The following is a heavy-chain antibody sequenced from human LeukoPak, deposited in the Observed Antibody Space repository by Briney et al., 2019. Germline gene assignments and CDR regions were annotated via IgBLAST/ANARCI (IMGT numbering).Heavy chain of an antibody. D-gene: IGHD2-15*01. J-gene: IGHJ4*02. CDR2: INPNSGGT. CDR1: GYTFTGYY. V-gene: IGHV1-2*02. Sequence: ASVKVSCKASGYTFTGYYMHWVRQAPGQGLEWMGWINPNSGGTNYAQKFQGRVTMTRDTSISTAYMELSRLRSDDTAVYYCARLRCSGGSCYSALWGQGTLVTVSS. CDR3: ARLRCSGGSCYSAL.